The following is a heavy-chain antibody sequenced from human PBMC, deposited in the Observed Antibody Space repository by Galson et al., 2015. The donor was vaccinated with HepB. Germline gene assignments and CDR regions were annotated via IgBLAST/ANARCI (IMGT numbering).Heavy chain of an antibody. V-gene: IGHV1-3*01. Sequence: SVKVSCKASGYTFTSYAMHWVRQAPGQRLEWMGWINAGNGNTKYSQKFQGRVTITRDTSASTAYMELSSLRSEDTAVYYCARDQTKGRFLEWSGRHYGMDVWGQGTAVTVSS. D-gene: IGHD3-3*01. J-gene: IGHJ6*02. CDR1: GYTFTSYA. CDR2: INAGNGNT. CDR3: ARDQTKGRFLEWSGRHYGMDV.